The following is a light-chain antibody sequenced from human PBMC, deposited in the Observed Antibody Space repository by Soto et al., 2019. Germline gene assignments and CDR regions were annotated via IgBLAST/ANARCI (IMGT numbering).Light chain of an antibody. V-gene: IGLV2-14*01. J-gene: IGLJ1*01. CDR3: SSYTGSSTYV. CDR2: EVS. Sequence: QSALTQPASVSGSPGQSITISCTGTSSDVGGYNYVSWYQQHPGKAPKLMIYEVSNRPSGVSNRFSGSKSGNTASLTISGLQAEDEYDYYCSSYTGSSTYVFGTGTKVTVL. CDR1: SSDVGGYNY.